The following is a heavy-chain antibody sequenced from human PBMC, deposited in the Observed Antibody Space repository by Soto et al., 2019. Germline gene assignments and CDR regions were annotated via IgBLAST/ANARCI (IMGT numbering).Heavy chain of an antibody. D-gene: IGHD3-9*01. V-gene: IGHV1-18*01. CDR1: GYTFTSYG. CDR3: ARDGPPSVRYFDWLLNPYYGMDV. J-gene: IGHJ6*02. Sequence: QVQLVQSGAEVKKPGASVKVSCKASGYTFTSYGISWVRQAPGQGLEWMGWISAYNGNTNYAQKLQGRVTMTTEISTSTAYMELRSLRSDDTAVYYCARDGPPSVRYFDWLLNPYYGMDVWGQGTTVTVSS. CDR2: ISAYNGNT.